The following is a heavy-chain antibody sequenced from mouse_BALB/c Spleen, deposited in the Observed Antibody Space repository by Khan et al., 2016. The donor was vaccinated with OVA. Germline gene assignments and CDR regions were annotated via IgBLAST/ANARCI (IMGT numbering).Heavy chain of an antibody. J-gene: IGHJ3*01. CDR1: GFSLTNYS. CDR2: IWSAGST. Sequence: QVQLKQSGPGLVQPSQSLSITCTVSGFSLTNYSVHWVRQSPGKGLEWLGVIWSAGSTDYNAAFISRLTIRKDISRSQVFFKMNSLQPNDTAIYYWARRGYEYGRGALFAYWGQGTLVTVSA. CDR3: ARRGYEYGRGALFAY. D-gene: IGHD2-4*01. V-gene: IGHV2-2*02.